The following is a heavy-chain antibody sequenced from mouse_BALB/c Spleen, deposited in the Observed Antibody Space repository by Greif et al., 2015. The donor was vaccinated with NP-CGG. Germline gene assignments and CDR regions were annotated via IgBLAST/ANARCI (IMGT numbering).Heavy chain of an antibody. CDR2: IRNKANGYTT. D-gene: IGHD1-2*01. CDR3: ARDGDYGYYAMDY. J-gene: IGHJ4*01. CDR1: GFTFTDYY. Sequence: EVNLVESGGGLVQPGGSLRLSCATSGFTFTDYYMSWVRQPPGKALEWLGFIRNKANGYTTEYSASVKGRFTISRDNSQSILYLQMNTLRAEDSATYYCARDGDYGYYAMDYWGQGTSVTVSS. V-gene: IGHV7-3*02.